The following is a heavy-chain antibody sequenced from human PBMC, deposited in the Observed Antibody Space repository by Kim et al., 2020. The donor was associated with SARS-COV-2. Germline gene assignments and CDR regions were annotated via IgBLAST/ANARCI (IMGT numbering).Heavy chain of an antibody. Sequence: GGSLRLSCSASGFTFSSYDMHWVRQGIGKGLGWVSAIDSAGDTFYPSSVKGRFTISRENAKNSFYLQMNNLSVGDTAVYYCVRGAVAGTYGMDVWGQGTTVTVSS. J-gene: IGHJ6*02. V-gene: IGHV3-13*01. CDR3: VRGAVAGTYGMDV. CDR1: GFTFSSYD. CDR2: IDSAGDT. D-gene: IGHD6-19*01.